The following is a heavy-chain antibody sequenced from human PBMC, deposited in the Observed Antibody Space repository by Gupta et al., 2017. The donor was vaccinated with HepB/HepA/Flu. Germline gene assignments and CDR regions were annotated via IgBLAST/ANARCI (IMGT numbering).Heavy chain of an antibody. D-gene: IGHD3-22*01. V-gene: IGHV3-33*01. J-gene: IGHJ6*03. CDR2: IWYDGTKK. CDR1: EFIFSSFA. Sequence: QVQLVESGGGVVQPGRSLRLSCAASEFIFSSFAMHWVRQTPGKGPEWVAVIWYDGTKKYYADSVKGRFTISRDNSRNTLYLQMNSLRAEDTAVYYCARDWYYYDTRGYYYLESYSYMDVWGRGTAVTVSS. CDR3: ARDWYYYDTRGYYYLESYSYMDV.